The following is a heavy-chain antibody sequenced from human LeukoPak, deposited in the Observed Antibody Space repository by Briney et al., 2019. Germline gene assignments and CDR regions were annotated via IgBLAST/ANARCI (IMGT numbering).Heavy chain of an antibody. CDR1: GGSISSGGYY. D-gene: IGHD4-11*01. CDR2: IYHSGST. J-gene: IGHJ6*03. Sequence: TSSQTLSLTCTVSGGSISSGGYYWSWIRQPPGKGLEWIGYIYHSGSTYYNPSLKSRVTISVDRSKNQFSLKLSSVTAADTAVYYCARDSSNYVYFSYMDVWGKGATVTVSS. CDR3: ARDSSNYVYFSYMDV. V-gene: IGHV4-30-2*01.